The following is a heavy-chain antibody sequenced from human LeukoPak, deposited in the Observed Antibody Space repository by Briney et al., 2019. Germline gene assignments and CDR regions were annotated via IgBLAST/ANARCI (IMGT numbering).Heavy chain of an antibody. CDR3: ARIPPWDTGDY. V-gene: IGHV1-3*01. Sequence: ASVKVSCKASGYTFTSYAMHWVRQAPGQSLEWMGWINAGNGNTKYSQKFQGRVTITRDTSASTAYMELSNLRSEDTAVYYCARIPPWDTGDYWGQGTLVTVSS. CDR2: INAGNGNT. J-gene: IGHJ4*02. D-gene: IGHD5-18*01. CDR1: GYTFTSYA.